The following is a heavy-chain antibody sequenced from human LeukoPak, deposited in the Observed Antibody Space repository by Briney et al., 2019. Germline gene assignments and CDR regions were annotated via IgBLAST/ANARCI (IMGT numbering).Heavy chain of an antibody. CDR1: GFTFSSYA. CDR3: ARIANAGYGAFDI. V-gene: IGHV3-30*04. CDR2: ISYDGSNK. J-gene: IGHJ3*02. D-gene: IGHD1-1*01. Sequence: GGSLRLSCAASGFTFSSYAMHWVRQAPGKGLEWVAVISYDGSNKYYADSVKGRFTISRDNSKNTLYLQMNSLRAEDTAVYYCARIANAGYGAFDIWGQGTMVTVSS.